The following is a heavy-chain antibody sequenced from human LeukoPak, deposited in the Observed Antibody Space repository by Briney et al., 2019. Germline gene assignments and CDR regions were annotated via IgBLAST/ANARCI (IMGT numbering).Heavy chain of an antibody. CDR2: IYYSGST. Sequence: SETLSLTCTVSGGSINSADYYWSRIRQHPGKGLEWIGYIYYSGSTYYNPSLKSRLSMSVDTSKNQFSLKLTSVTAADTAVYYCARDLGYCSGGRCYWFDPWGQGTLVTVSS. CDR1: GGSINSADYY. CDR3: ARDLGYCSGGRCYWFDP. V-gene: IGHV4-31*03. D-gene: IGHD2-15*01. J-gene: IGHJ5*02.